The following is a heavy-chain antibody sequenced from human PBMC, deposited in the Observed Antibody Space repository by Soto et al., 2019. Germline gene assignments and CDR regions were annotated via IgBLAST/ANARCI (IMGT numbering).Heavy chain of an antibody. Sequence: QITLKESGPSLLKPTQTLTLTCTFSGFSLTAGPAGVGWIRQPPGKGLEWLALIYWNDDRRYSPFLRGRLTITNDTYKNQVGFKSTHQDPLDTSTYFCVPTRGAGNSACLDAWGQGALVTVSS. J-gene: IGHJ5*02. V-gene: IGHV2-5*04. CDR2: IYWNDDR. D-gene: IGHD4-4*01. CDR1: GFSLTAGPAG. CDR3: VPTRGAGNSACLDA.